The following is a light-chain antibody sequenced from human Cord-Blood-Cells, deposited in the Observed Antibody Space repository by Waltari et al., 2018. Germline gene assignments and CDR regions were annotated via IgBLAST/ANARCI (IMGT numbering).Light chain of an antibody. Sequence: EIVLTQSPGTLSLSPGERATLSCRASQSVSSSYLAWYQQKPGQAPRLLIYGASSRATGSPDRFSGSGSGTDFTITISRLEPEDFAVYYCQQYGSSPWTFGQGTKVEIK. CDR3: QQYGSSPWT. CDR1: QSVSSSY. CDR2: GAS. V-gene: IGKV3-20*01. J-gene: IGKJ1*01.